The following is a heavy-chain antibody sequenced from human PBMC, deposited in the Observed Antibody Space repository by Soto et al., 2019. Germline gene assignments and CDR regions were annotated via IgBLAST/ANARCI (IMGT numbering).Heavy chain of an antibody. CDR1: GFTVSSNY. J-gene: IGHJ6*02. CDR3: ARDGPGTMERAAGYYYGMDV. D-gene: IGHD1-1*01. Sequence: EVQLVESGGGLIQPGGSLRLSCAASGFTVSSNYMSWVRQAPGKGLEWGSVIYSGGSTYYADSVKGRFTISRDNSKNTTFLQMNSLRAEDTAVYYCARDGPGTMERAAGYYYGMDVWGQGTTVTVSS. CDR2: IYSGGST. V-gene: IGHV3-53*01.